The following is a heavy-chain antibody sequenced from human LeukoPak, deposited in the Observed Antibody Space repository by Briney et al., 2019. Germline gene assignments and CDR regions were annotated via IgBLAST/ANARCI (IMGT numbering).Heavy chain of an antibody. CDR1: GVSMSRYF. J-gene: IGHJ3*01. Sequence: SETLSLTCTISGVSMSRYFWTWIRQPAGKGLEWIGRISTSGTTNYNPSLKSRVTMSLDTSKNQLSLRLTSVTTADTALYYSAGFLLVSVPHDTIDLWGQGTMVTVSS. CDR3: AGFLLVSVPHDTIDL. CDR2: ISTSGTT. V-gene: IGHV4-4*07. D-gene: IGHD2/OR15-2a*01.